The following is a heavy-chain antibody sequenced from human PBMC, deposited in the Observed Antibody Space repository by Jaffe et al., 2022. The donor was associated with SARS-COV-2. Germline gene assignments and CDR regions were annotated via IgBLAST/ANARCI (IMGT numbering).Heavy chain of an antibody. CDR2: IYPGDSDT. Sequence: EVQLVQSGAEVKKPGESLKISCKGSGYSFTTYWIGWVRQMPGKGLEWMGIIYPGDSDTRYSPSFQGQVTISADKSLSTTYLQWTSLKASDTAMYYCARCPAAYYYGSGSYVSNWFDPWGQGTLVTVSS. J-gene: IGHJ5*02. CDR3: ARCPAAYYYGSGSYVSNWFDP. V-gene: IGHV5-51*01. CDR1: GYSFTTYW. D-gene: IGHD3-10*01.